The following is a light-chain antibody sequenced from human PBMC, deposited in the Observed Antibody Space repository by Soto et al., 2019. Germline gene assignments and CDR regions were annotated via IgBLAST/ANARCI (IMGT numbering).Light chain of an antibody. J-gene: IGKJ4*01. Sequence: EIVLTQSPATLSLSPRERATLSCRASQSVSSFLAWYQQKPGQDPRLLIYDASNRATGIPARFSGSGSGTDFTLTISSREPEDFAGYYCQQRSNWPRTFGGGTKVEIK. V-gene: IGKV3-11*01. CDR2: DAS. CDR3: QQRSNWPRT. CDR1: QSVSSF.